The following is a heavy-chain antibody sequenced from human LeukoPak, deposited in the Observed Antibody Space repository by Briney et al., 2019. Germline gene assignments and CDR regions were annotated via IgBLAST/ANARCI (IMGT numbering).Heavy chain of an antibody. CDR3: ARDSRYYSLALGYYYYYGMDV. V-gene: IGHV4-30-4*01. D-gene: IGHD3-10*01. J-gene: IGHJ6*02. CDR2: IYYSGST. Sequence: SETLSLTCTVSGGSISSGDYYWSWIRQPPGKGLEWIGYIYYSGSTYYNPSLKSRVTISVDTSKNQFSLKLSSVTAADTAVYYCARDSRYYSLALGYYYYYGMDVWGQGTTVTVSS. CDR1: GGSISSGDYY.